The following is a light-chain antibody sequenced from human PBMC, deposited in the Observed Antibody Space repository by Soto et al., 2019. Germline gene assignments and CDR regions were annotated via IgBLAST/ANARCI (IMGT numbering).Light chain of an antibody. Sequence: IVMTQSPATLAVSPGERANLPCRASQSVSSKLAWYQQRPGQAPRLLLSGASTRATGIPARFSGSGSGTEFTLTISSLQSEDFAVYYCQQYSNWPYTFGQGTKLEIK. V-gene: IGKV3-15*01. J-gene: IGKJ2*01. CDR3: QQYSNWPYT. CDR2: GAS. CDR1: QSVSSK.